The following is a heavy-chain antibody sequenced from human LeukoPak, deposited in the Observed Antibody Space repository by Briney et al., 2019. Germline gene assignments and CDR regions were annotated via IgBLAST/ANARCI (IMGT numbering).Heavy chain of an antibody. CDR3: AREGKDYYYYYMDV. J-gene: IGHJ6*03. D-gene: IGHD3-10*01. V-gene: IGHV3-30*01. Sequence: GGSLRLSCAASGSTFSSYAMHWVRQAPGKGLEWVAVISYDGSNKYYADSVKGRFTISRDNSKNTLYLQMNSLRAEDTAVYYCAREGKDYYYYYMDVWGKGTTVTVSS. CDR1: GSTFSSYA. CDR2: ISYDGSNK.